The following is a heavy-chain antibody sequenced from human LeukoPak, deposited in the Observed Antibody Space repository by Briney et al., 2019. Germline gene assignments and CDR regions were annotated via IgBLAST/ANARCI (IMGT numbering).Heavy chain of an antibody. CDR3: AKGHHTVVYFSWFDP. CDR1: GFTFSSYA. J-gene: IGHJ5*02. Sequence: GGSLRPSYAASGFTFSSYAMSWVRQAPGKGLEWVSAISGSGGSTYYADSVKGRFTISRDNSKNTLYLQMNSLRAEDTAVYYCAKGHHTVVYFSWFDPWGQGTLVTVSS. V-gene: IGHV3-23*01. CDR2: ISGSGGST. D-gene: IGHD2-8*02.